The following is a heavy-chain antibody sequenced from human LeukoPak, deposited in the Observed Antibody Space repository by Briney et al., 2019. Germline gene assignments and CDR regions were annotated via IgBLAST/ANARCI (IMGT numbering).Heavy chain of an antibody. D-gene: IGHD3-10*01. J-gene: IGHJ6*03. CDR2: INPNSGDT. V-gene: IGHV1-2*02. CDR3: AREKSNYYGSGSYGRYYYMDV. Sequence: GASVKVSCKASGYTFTGYYMHWVRQAPGQGLEWMGWINPNSGDTNYAQKFQGRVTMTRDTSISTAYMELSRLRSDDTAVYYCAREKSNYYGSGSYGRYYYMDVWGKGTTVTISS. CDR1: GYTFTGYY.